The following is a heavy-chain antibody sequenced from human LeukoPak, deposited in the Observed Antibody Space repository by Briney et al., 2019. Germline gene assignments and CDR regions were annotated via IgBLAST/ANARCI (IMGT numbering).Heavy chain of an antibody. D-gene: IGHD6-13*01. CDR2: IYYSGST. J-gene: IGHJ6*03. CDR1: GGSISSYY. Sequence: PSETLSLTCTVSGGSISSYYWSWIRQPPGKGLEWIGYIYYSGSTNYNPSLKSRVTISVDTSKNQFSLKLSSVTAADTAVYYCARHSQWYSSSGYYYYMDVWGKGTTVTISS. V-gene: IGHV4-59*08. CDR3: ARHSQWYSSSGYYYYMDV.